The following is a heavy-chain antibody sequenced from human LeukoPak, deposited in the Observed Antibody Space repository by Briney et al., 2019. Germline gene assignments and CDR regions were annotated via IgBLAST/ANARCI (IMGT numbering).Heavy chain of an antibody. CDR2: ISSSSSTI. J-gene: IGHJ4*02. Sequence: GGSLRLSCAASGFTFSSYSMNWVRQAPGKGLEWVSYISSSSSTIYYADSVKGRFTISRDNAKNSLYLQMNSLRSEDTAVYYCAREPPIGYCSSTSCYGLSTKLGFDYRGQGTLVTVSS. D-gene: IGHD2-2*01. CDR3: AREPPIGYCSSTSCYGLSTKLGFDY. V-gene: IGHV3-48*01. CDR1: GFTFSSYS.